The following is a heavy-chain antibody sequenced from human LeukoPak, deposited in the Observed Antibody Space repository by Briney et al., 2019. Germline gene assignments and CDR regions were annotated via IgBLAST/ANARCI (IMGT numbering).Heavy chain of an antibody. J-gene: IGHJ4*02. CDR3: ARGPTNGQAFDY. D-gene: IGHD2-8*01. CDR2: IREDGSQK. Sequence: GGSLRLSCAASGFTFSSSWMTWVRQVPGKGLEWVASIREDGSQKSSVDSVKGRFTISRDNAKTSLYLQMDSLRAEDTAVYWCARGPTNGQAFDYWGQGTLVSVSS. CDR1: GFTFSSSW. V-gene: IGHV3-7*01.